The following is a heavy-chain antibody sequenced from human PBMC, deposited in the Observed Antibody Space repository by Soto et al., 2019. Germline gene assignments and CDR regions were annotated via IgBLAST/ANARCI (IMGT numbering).Heavy chain of an antibody. D-gene: IGHD6-19*01. V-gene: IGHV3-73*01. CDR3: ARPLALAHSSAWYRDS. CDR2: IRTKANNYAT. J-gene: IGHJ4*02. Sequence: GGSLRLSCAASGFTFSGSAMHWVRQASGKGLEWIARIRTKANNYATAYAASVKGRFTISRDDSKITAYLQMNSLKTEDTAVYYCARPLALAHSSAWYRDSWGQGTLVTVSS. CDR1: GFTFSGSA.